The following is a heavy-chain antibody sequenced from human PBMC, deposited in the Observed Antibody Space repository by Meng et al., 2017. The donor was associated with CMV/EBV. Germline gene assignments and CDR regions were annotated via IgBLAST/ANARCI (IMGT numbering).Heavy chain of an antibody. CDR2: IYHSGST. J-gene: IGHJ5*02. Sequence: SETLSLTRTVSGYSISSGYYGGWIRQPPGKGLEWIGSIYHSGSTYSNPSLKSRVTISVDTSKNQFSLKLSSVTAADTAVYYCARVGEGYDFWSGYYTGNWFDPWGQRTLVTVSS. CDR3: ARVGEGYDFWSGYYTGNWFDP. D-gene: IGHD3-3*01. CDR1: GYSISSGYY. V-gene: IGHV4-38-2*02.